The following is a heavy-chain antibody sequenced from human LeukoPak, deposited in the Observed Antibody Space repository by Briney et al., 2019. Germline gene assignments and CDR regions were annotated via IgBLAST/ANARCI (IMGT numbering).Heavy chain of an antibody. V-gene: IGHV4-34*01. Sequence: PETLSLTCAVYGGSFSGYYGSWIRQPPREGLEWVGEVIHSGSTNYNPSHKSRVTISVDTSKNQFSLKLSSVTAADTAVYYCARGAYIVVVPAAPCGMDGWGQGTTVTVSS. CDR3: ARGAYIVVVPAAPCGMDG. CDR1: GGSFSGYY. CDR2: VIHSGST. D-gene: IGHD2-2*01. J-gene: IGHJ6*02.